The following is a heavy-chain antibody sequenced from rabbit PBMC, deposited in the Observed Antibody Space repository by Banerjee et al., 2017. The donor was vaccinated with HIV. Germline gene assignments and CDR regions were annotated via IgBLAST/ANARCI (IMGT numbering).Heavy chain of an antibody. Sequence: QSLEESGGDLVKPGASLTLTCTASGFTISSSYWICWVRQAPGKGLEWIGCIYTGDGSTYYASWAKGRFTISKTSSTTVTLQMTSLTAADTATYFCARAVAGYAGYDYAIFKYCNLWGPGTLVTVS. J-gene: IGHJ4*01. V-gene: IGHV1S40*01. CDR1: GFTISSSYW. D-gene: IGHD6-1*01. CDR2: IYTGDGST. CDR3: ARAVAGYAGYDYAIFKYCNL.